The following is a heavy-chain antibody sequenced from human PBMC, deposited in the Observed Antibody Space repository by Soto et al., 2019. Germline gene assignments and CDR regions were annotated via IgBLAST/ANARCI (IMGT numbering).Heavy chain of an antibody. CDR1: GFTVSNNY. D-gene: IGHD6-25*01. Sequence: EVQLVESGGGLIQPGGSLRLSCAVSGFTVSNNYMSWVRQAPGKGLEGVSVIYSGGYTAYGDSVKGRFTISRDNSKNKQYLKRNSRRADAAAVFYGATQRGGGGYWGQGTLVTVSS. CDR2: IYSGGYT. J-gene: IGHJ4*02. V-gene: IGHV3-53*01. CDR3: ATQRGGGGY.